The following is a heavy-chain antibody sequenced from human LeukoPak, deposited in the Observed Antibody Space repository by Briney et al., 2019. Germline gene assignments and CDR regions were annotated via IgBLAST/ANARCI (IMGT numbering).Heavy chain of an antibody. D-gene: IGHD1-26*01. V-gene: IGHV3-23*01. CDR1: GFTFSSYA. Sequence: GGSLRLSCAASGFTFSSYAMSWVRQAPGKGLEWVSAISGSGGSTYYADSVKGRFTISRDNSKNTLYLQMNSLRAEDTAVYYCARDPSGSYYGYFDYWGQGTLVTVSS. CDR3: ARDPSGSYYGYFDY. CDR2: ISGSGGST. J-gene: IGHJ4*02.